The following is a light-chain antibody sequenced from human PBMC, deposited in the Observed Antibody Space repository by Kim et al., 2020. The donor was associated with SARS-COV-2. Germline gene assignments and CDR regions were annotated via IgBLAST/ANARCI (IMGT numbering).Light chain of an antibody. V-gene: IGLV1-51*01. CDR3: GTWDSSLSAVV. CDR1: SSNVGNNY. CDR2: DNN. J-gene: IGLJ2*01. Sequence: QSVLTQPPSVSAAPGKKVTISCSGSSSNVGNNYVSWYQQLPGTAPKLLIYDNNMRPSGIPDRFSCSKSGTSATLGITGLQTGDEADYYCGTWDSSLSAVVFGGGTQLTVL.